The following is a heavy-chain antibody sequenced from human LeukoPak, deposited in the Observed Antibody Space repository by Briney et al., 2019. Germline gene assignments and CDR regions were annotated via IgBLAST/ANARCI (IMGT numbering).Heavy chain of an antibody. D-gene: IGHD6-19*01. CDR1: GYTFTSFG. CDR2: ISAYNGNT. J-gene: IGHJ4*02. CDR3: ARSGSSGWYVGSFDY. Sequence: ASVKVSCKASGYTFTSFGISWVRQAPGQGLEWMGWISAYNGNTNYAQKLQGRVTMTTDTSTSTAYMELRSLTSDDTAVYYCARSGSSGWYVGSFDYWGQGTLVTVSS. V-gene: IGHV1-18*01.